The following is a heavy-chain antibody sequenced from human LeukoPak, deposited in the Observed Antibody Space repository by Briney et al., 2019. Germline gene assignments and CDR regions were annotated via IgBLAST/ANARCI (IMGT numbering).Heavy chain of an antibody. Sequence: GSSVKVSCKASGGTFSSYAISWLRQAPGQGLEWMGGIIPIFGTANYAQKFQGRVTITTDESASTAYMELSSLRSEDTAVYYCARDKGLLSYGGNSNIDYWGQGTLVTVSS. D-gene: IGHD4-23*01. CDR1: GGTFSSYA. V-gene: IGHV1-69*05. J-gene: IGHJ4*02. CDR3: ARDKGLLSYGGNSNIDY. CDR2: IIPIFGTA.